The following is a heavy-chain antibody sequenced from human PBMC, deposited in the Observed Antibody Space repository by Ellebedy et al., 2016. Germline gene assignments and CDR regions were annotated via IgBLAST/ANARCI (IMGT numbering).Heavy chain of an antibody. Sequence: GGSLRLSCAASGFTFSTYWMHWVREAPGKGLMWISRISPDGGSVRYADSVKGRFTISRDNAENTLYLQVNSLRAEDTAVYYCARDGWVDSSGWFYWYFDLWGRGTLVTVSS. J-gene: IGHJ2*01. CDR2: ISPDGGSV. CDR3: ARDGWVDSSGWFYWYFDL. D-gene: IGHD6-19*01. V-gene: IGHV3-74*01. CDR1: GFTFSTYW.